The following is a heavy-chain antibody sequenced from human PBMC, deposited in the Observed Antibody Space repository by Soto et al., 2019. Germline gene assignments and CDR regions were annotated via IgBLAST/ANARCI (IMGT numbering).Heavy chain of an antibody. Sequence: ASVKVSCKASGYSFANNVIYWVRQAPGQRLEWMGWINAGNGNTKYSQKFQGRVTITRDTSATTAYMELSSLRSEDTAVYYCARVGTTVTTYWYFDLWGRGTLVTVSS. CDR1: GYSFANNV. D-gene: IGHD4-17*01. V-gene: IGHV1-3*01. CDR2: INAGNGNT. CDR3: ARVGTTVTTYWYFDL. J-gene: IGHJ2*01.